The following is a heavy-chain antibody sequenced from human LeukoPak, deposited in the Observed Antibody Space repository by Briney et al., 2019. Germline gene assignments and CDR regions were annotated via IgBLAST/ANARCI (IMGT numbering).Heavy chain of an antibody. CDR1: AGSISSDSYY. D-gene: IGHD3-3*01. V-gene: IGHV4-39*07. Sequence: SETLSLTCTVSAGSISSDSYYWGWIRQPPGKGLEWIGTIYYSGNTYYNPSLKSRLTISVDTSKNQFSLKLRSVTAADTAVYYCARGLRDFGSDPSFDYWGQGTLVTVSS. CDR3: ARGLRDFGSDPSFDY. CDR2: IYYSGNT. J-gene: IGHJ4*02.